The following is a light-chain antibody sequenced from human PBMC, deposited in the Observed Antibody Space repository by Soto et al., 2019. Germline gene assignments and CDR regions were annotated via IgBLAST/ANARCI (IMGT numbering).Light chain of an antibody. CDR1: QSISSGY. Sequence: DIVLTQSPGTLSLSPGNRATLSCRASQSISSGYLAWYQQKPGQAPRLLIYGASSRATGVPDRFGGSGSGTDFTLTISRLEPEDFAVYYCQQYDRSPWTFGQGTKVEVK. CDR3: QQYDRSPWT. CDR2: GAS. V-gene: IGKV3-20*01. J-gene: IGKJ1*01.